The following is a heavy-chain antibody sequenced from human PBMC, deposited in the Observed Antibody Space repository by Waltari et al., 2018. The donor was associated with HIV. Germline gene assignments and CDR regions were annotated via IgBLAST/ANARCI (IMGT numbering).Heavy chain of an antibody. CDR3: AARIGAMADFDY. V-gene: IGHV1-58*01. Sequence: QMQLVQSGPEVKKPGTSVKVSCTDSGFTFTSSAVQWVRQARGQRLEWIGWIVVGSGNTNYAQKFQERVTITRDMSTSTAYMELSSLRSEDTAVYYCAARIGAMADFDYWGQGTLVTVSS. CDR1: GFTFTSSA. CDR2: IVVGSGNT. D-gene: IGHD6-19*01. J-gene: IGHJ4*02.